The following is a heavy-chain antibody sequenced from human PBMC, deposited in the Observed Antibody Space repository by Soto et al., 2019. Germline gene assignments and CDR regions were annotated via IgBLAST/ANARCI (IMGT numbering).Heavy chain of an antibody. CDR1: GFTFSSYA. J-gene: IGHJ4*02. CDR2: IWYDGSNK. Sequence: GGSLRLSCAASGFTFSSYAMHWVRQAPGKGLEWVAVIWYDGSNKYYADSVKGRFTISRDNSKNTLYLQMNSLRAEDTAVYYCARDRLRYYFDYWGQGTLVTVSS. V-gene: IGHV3-33*08. CDR3: ARDRLRYYFDY.